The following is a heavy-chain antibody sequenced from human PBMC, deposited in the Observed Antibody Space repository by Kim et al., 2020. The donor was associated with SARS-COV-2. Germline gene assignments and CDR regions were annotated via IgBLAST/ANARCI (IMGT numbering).Heavy chain of an antibody. CDR3: ARGLTRGIFDY. CDR2: INHSGST. D-gene: IGHD1-20*01. J-gene: IGHJ4*02. CDR1: GGSFSGFY. Sequence: SETLSLTCAVYGGSFSGFYWSWIHQPPGKGLEWIGEINHSGSTNYNPSLKSRVTISVDTSKNQFSLKLSSVTAADTSVCYCARGLTRGIFDYWGQGTLVT. V-gene: IGHV4-34*01.